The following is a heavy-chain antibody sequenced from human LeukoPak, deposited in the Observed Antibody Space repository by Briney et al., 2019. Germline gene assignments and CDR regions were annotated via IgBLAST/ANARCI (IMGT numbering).Heavy chain of an antibody. CDR3: ARPATEVAYFDY. Sequence: PSETLSLTCAVYGGSFSGYYWSWIRQPPGKGLEWIGNIYYSGTSYSNPSLKSRVTISVDTSKNQFSLKLTSVTAADTAVYYCARPATEVAYFDYWGQGTLVTVSS. V-gene: IGHV4-34*01. D-gene: IGHD5-12*01. CDR2: IYYSGTS. J-gene: IGHJ4*02. CDR1: GGSFSGYY.